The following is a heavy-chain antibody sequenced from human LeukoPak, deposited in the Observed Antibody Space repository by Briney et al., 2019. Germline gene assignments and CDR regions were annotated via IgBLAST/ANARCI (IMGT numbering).Heavy chain of an antibody. CDR1: GFTFDNYR. Sequence: QSRGSLRLSCAASGFTFDNYRMSWVRQAPGKGREWVSTVNADGGSTYYADSVKGRFTISRDNSKSTLILQMNSLRGEDTALYYCTKRVKYGGTWDHFADWGQGTLVTVSS. D-gene: IGHD1-26*01. V-gene: IGHV3-23*01. CDR2: VNADGGST. CDR3: TKRVKYGGTWDHFAD. J-gene: IGHJ4*02.